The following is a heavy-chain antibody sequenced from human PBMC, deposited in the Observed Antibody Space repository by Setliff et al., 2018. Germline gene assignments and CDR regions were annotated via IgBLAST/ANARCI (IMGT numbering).Heavy chain of an antibody. CDR1: GFAFSSYG. D-gene: IGHD2-2*03. CDR3: AKDGYCSSTSCYAARYYYYGMDV. Sequence: GGSLRLSCAASGFAFSSYGMHWVRQAPGKGLEWVAVIWYDGSNKYYADSVKGRFTISRDNSKNTLYLQMNSLRAEDTAVYYCAKDGYCSSTSCYAARYYYYGMDVWGQGTTVTVSS. CDR2: IWYDGSNK. J-gene: IGHJ6*02. V-gene: IGHV3-33*06.